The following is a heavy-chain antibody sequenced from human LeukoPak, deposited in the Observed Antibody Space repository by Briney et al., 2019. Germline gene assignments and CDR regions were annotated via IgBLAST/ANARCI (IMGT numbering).Heavy chain of an antibody. D-gene: IGHD1-1*01. J-gene: IGHJ3*02. V-gene: IGHV4-4*07. CDR1: GGSISSYY. CDR3: AREYNWKTGGAFDI. CDR2: IYTSGST. Sequence: SETLSLTCTVSGGSISSYYWSWIRQPAGKGLEWIGRIYTSGSTNYNPSLKSRVTMSVDTSKNQSSLKLSSVTAADTAVYYCAREYNWKTGGAFDIWGHGTMVTVSS.